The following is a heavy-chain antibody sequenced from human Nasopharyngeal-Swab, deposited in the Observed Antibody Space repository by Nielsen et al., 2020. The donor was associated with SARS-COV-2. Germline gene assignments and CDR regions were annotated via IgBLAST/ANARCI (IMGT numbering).Heavy chain of an antibody. Sequence: GESLKISCAASGFTFSSYSMNWVRQAPGKGLEWVSSISSSSSYIYYADSVKGRFTISRDNAKNSLYLQMNSLRAEDTAVYYCARDKGAAAGDADFDYWGQGTLVTVSS. CDR1: GFTFSSYS. CDR2: ISSSSSYI. CDR3: ARDKGAAAGDADFDY. J-gene: IGHJ4*02. V-gene: IGHV3-21*01. D-gene: IGHD6-13*01.